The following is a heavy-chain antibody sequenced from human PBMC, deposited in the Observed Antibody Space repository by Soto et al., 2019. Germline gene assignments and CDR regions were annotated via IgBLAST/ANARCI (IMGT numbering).Heavy chain of an antibody. V-gene: IGHV2-26*01. CDR2: IFSDNER. CDR1: GFSLTTGEMG. J-gene: IGHJ6*02. CDR3: ARINVDSHHFCYAMDV. D-gene: IGHD4-17*01. Sequence: SGPALVNPTETLTRTCTVSGFSLTTGEMGVSWIRQRPGKAMEWLGHIFSDNERSYRTSLKGRLTISKDTSGSLVVLSMTNVDPVETATYYWARINVDSHHFCYAMDVWGQGTTVTFSS.